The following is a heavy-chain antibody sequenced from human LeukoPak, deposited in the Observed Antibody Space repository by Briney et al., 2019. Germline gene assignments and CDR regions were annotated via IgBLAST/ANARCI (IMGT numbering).Heavy chain of an antibody. V-gene: IGHV4-39*07. CDR2: IYYSGST. J-gene: IGHJ6*02. Sequence: SETLSLTCTVSGGSISSSSYYWGWIRQPPGKGLEWIGSIYYSGSTNYNPSLKSRVTISVDTSKNQFSLKLSSVTAADTAVYYCARFIAVAGTFYYGMDVWGQGTTVTVSS. CDR1: GGSISSSSYY. D-gene: IGHD6-19*01. CDR3: ARFIAVAGTFYYGMDV.